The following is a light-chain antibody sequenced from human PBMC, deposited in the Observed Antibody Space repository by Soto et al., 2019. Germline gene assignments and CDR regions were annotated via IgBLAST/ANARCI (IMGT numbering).Light chain of an antibody. CDR1: QTVRNNY. V-gene: IGKV3-20*01. J-gene: IGKJ4*01. CDR2: GAS. CDR3: QQYGSSPS. Sequence: EFMLTQSPGTLSLSPGERATLSCRASQTVRNNYLAWYQQKPGQAPSLLIYGASNRATGIADRFSGSGSGTDFTLTISRLEPEDFAVYYCQQYGSSPSFGGGTKVDI.